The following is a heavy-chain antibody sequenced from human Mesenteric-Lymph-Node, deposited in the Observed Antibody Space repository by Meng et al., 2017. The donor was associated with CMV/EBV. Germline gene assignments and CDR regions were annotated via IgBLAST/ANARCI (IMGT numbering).Heavy chain of an antibody. Sequence: SETLSLTCSVSGDSSGSYYWSWIRQPPGKGLEWIGYVSYSGSVTYNPSLKSRVTISVAASETQFSLNLRSVTAADSAVYYCARAQNLIPELFDSWGQGTLVTVSS. V-gene: IGHV4-59*01. D-gene: IGHD3-10*01. J-gene: IGHJ4*02. CDR2: VSYSGSV. CDR1: GDSSGSYY. CDR3: ARAQNLIPELFDS.